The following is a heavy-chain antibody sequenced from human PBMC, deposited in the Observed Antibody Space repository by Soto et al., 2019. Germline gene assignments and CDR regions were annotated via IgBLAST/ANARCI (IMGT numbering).Heavy chain of an antibody. CDR1: GYTFTSYA. CDR3: ARAPIVVVVAAKKNNWFGP. Sequence: QVQLVQSGAEVKKPGASVKVSCKASGYTFTSYAMHWVRQAPGQRLEWMGWINAGNGNTKYSQKFQGRVTITRDTAESTAYMELSSGRSEDTAVYYCARAPIVVVVAAKKNNWFGPWGQGTLVTVSS. J-gene: IGHJ5*02. D-gene: IGHD2-15*01. V-gene: IGHV1-3*01. CDR2: INAGNGNT.